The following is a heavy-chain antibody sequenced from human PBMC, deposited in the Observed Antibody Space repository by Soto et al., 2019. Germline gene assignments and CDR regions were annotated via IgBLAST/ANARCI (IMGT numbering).Heavy chain of an antibody. CDR3: ARDSGRIVVVPAPTYYYYYGMDV. CDR2: ISAYNGNT. CDR1: GYTFTSYG. Sequence: QVQLVQSGAEVKKPGASVKVSCKASGYTFTSYGISWVRQAPGQGLEWMGWISAYNGNTNYAQKLQGRVTMTTDTSTSTVYMELRSLRSDDTAVYYCARDSGRIVVVPAPTYYYYYGMDVWGQGTTVTVSS. J-gene: IGHJ6*02. D-gene: IGHD2-2*01. V-gene: IGHV1-18*01.